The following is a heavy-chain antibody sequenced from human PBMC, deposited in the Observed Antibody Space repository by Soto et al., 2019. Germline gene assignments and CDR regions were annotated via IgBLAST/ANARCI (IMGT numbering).Heavy chain of an antibody. CDR1: GGTFSSYA. D-gene: IGHD2-15*01. J-gene: IGHJ4*02. V-gene: IGHV1-69*13. Sequence: SVKVSCKASGGTFSSYAISWVRQAPGQGLEWMGGIIPIFDTPNYAQKFQGRVTISVDESTSTASMELSSLRSEDTAVYYCARTWGIGSWYRLDYWGQGTLVTVSS. CDR3: ARTWGIGSWYRLDY. CDR2: IIPIFDTP.